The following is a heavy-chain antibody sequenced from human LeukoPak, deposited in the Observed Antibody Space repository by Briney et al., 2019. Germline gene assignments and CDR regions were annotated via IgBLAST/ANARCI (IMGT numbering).Heavy chain of an antibody. Sequence: GGSLRLSCAASGFTFSNFAMSWVRQAPGKGLEWVSVISGNSGSTYYADSVKGRFTISRENSKNTLYLQMNSLRAEDTAIYYCAREVGRFDSWGQGTLVTVSS. CDR1: GFTFSNFA. V-gene: IGHV3-23*01. CDR2: ISGNSGST. CDR3: AREVGRFDS. J-gene: IGHJ5*01. D-gene: IGHD1-26*01.